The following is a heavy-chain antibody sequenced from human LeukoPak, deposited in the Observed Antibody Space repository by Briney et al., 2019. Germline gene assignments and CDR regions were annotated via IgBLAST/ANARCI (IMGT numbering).Heavy chain of an antibody. Sequence: GGSLRLSCSASGFTFSSYAMHWVRQAPGKGPEYVSAISSNGGSIYYADSVKGRFTISRDNSKNTLYLQMSSLRAEDTAVYYCVKGIAVAPGGWFDPWGQGTLVTVSS. CDR2: ISSNGGSI. V-gene: IGHV3-64D*06. J-gene: IGHJ5*02. CDR1: GFTFSSYA. CDR3: VKGIAVAPGGWFDP. D-gene: IGHD6-19*01.